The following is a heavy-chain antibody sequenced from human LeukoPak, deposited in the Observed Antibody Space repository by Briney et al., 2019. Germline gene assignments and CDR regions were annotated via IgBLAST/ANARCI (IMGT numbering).Heavy chain of an antibody. CDR1: GFTFDDYV. CDR3: AKANPHQLRDFYFDS. J-gene: IGHJ4*02. D-gene: IGHD2-21*01. V-gene: IGHV3-9*01. Sequence: GRSLRLSCEASGFTFDDYVMHWVRQVPGKGLEWVSGISWNSYSVAYADSVKGRFTVSRDNAKDSLYLQMNSLRVEDTAVYYCAKANPHQLRDFYFDSWGQGTLVTVSS. CDR2: ISWNSYSV.